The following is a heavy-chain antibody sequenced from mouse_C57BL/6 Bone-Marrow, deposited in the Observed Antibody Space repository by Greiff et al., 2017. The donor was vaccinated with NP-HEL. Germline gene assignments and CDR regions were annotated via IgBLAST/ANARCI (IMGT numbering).Heavy chain of an antibody. CDR1: GFTFSDYY. V-gene: IGHV5-12*01. CDR3: ARHGDGFDY. CDR2: ISNGGGST. J-gene: IGHJ2*01. D-gene: IGHD2-3*01. Sequence: EVQGVESGGGLVQPGGSLKLSCAASGFTFSDYYMYWVRQTPEKRLEWVAYISNGGGSTYYPDTVKGRFTISRDNAKNTLYLQMSRLKSEDTAMYYCARHGDGFDYWGQGTTLTVSS.